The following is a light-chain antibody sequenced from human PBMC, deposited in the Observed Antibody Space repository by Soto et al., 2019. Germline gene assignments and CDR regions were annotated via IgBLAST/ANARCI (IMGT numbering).Light chain of an antibody. CDR2: AAS. J-gene: IGKJ1*01. V-gene: IGKV1-6*01. CDR1: QGIRNV. Sequence: AIQMTQSPSSLSASVGDRVTLTCRTSQGIRNVFGWFQQKPGKAPKLLINAASNLQSGVPSRFSGSGSGTDFTLTHSRLQPEDFATYYCLQDYKYPRTFGQGTKGE. CDR3: LQDYKYPRT.